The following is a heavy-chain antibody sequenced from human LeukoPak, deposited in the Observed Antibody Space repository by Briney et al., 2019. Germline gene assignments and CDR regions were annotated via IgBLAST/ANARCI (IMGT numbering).Heavy chain of an antibody. J-gene: IGHJ4*02. V-gene: IGHV4-31*03. CDR1: GGSISSGGYY. D-gene: IGHD3-22*01. CDR2: IYYSGST. CDR3: ARVAYDSSVDY. Sequence: TSQTLSLTCTVSGGSISSGGYYWSWIRQHPGKGLEWIGYIYYSGSTYYNPSLKSRVTISVDTSKNQFSLKLSSVTAADTAVYYCARVAYDSSVDYWGQGTLVTVSS.